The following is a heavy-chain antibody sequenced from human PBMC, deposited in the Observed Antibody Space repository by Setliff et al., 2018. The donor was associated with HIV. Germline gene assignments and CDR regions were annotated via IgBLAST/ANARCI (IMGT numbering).Heavy chain of an antibody. V-gene: IGHV4-4*08. J-gene: IGHJ4*02. CDR1: GGSISSYY. D-gene: IGHD3-22*01. CDR3: ARGLSFYDPGGFDY. CDR2: IYTSGST. Sequence: SETLSLTCTVSGGSISSYYWSWIRQPPGKGLEWIGYIYTSGSTNYNPSLKSRVTMTTHTSTNTAYMELRSLRSEDTAVYYCARGLSFYDPGGFDYWGQGTLVTVS.